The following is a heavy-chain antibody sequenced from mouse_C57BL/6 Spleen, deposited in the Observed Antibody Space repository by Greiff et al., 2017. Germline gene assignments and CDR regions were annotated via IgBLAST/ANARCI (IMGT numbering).Heavy chain of an antibody. CDR1: GFTFSDYG. D-gene: IGHD1-1*01. V-gene: IGHV5-17*01. CDR3: ARGVTTVVATPYAMDY. Sequence: EVKLVESGGGLVKPGGSLKLSCAASGFTFSDYGMHWVRQAPEKGLEWVAYISSGSSTISYADTVKGRFTISRDHAKNTIVLQMTRLRSEDTAMYYSARGVTTVVATPYAMDYWGQGTSVTVSS. CDR2: ISSGSSTI. J-gene: IGHJ4*01.